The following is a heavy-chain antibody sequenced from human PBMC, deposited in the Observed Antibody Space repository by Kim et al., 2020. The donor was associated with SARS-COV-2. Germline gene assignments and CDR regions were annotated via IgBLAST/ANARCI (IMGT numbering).Heavy chain of an antibody. Sequence: YAASRKGRFTIARDNSKNTLYLQMNSLRAEDTAVYYCAKSSSTTVVTGDYWGQGTLVTVSS. V-gene: IGHV3-23*01. D-gene: IGHD4-17*01. CDR3: AKSSSTTVVTGDY. J-gene: IGHJ4*02.